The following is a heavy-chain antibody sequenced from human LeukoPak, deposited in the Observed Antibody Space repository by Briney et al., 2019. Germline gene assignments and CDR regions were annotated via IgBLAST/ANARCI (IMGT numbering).Heavy chain of an antibody. V-gene: IGHV4-59*12. CDR2: IYYSGST. CDR1: GGSISSYY. J-gene: IGHJ4*02. Sequence: SETLSLTCTVSGGSISSYYWSWIRQPPGKGLEWIGYIYYSGSTNYNPSLKSRVTISVDTSKNQFSLKLSSVTAADTAVYYCARGEGGSYVHDYWGQGTLVTVSS. CDR3: ARGEGGSYVHDY. D-gene: IGHD1-26*01.